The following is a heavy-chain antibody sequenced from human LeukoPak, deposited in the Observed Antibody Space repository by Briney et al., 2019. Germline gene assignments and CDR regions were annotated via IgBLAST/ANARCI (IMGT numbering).Heavy chain of an antibody. CDR3: AREAHCSGGSCGALDAFDI. CDR2: IYYSGST. D-gene: IGHD2-15*01. V-gene: IGHV4-59*01. Sequence: PSETLSVTCTVSGGSISSYYWSWIRQPPGKGLEWIGYIYYSGSTNYNPSLKSRVTISVDTSKNQFSLKLSSVTAADTAVYYCAREAHCSGGSCGALDAFDIWGQGTMVTVSS. CDR1: GGSISSYY. J-gene: IGHJ3*02.